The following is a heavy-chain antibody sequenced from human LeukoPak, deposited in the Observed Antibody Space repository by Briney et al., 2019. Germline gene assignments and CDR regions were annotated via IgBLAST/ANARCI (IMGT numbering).Heavy chain of an antibody. V-gene: IGHV3-9*01. J-gene: IGHJ4*02. CDR3: ATSSGWSYYFDY. CDR2: ISWNSGSI. D-gene: IGHD6-19*01. CDR1: GFTFDDYA. Sequence: GGSLRLSCAASGFTFDDYAMHWVRQAPGKGLEWVSGISWNSGSIGYADSVKGRFTISRDNAKNSLYLQMNSLRAEDTALYYCATSSGWSYYFDYWGQGTLVTVSS.